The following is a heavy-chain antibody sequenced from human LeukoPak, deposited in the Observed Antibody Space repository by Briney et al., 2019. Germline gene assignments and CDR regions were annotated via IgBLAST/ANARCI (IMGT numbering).Heavy chain of an antibody. D-gene: IGHD3-10*01. J-gene: IGHJ2*01. CDR2: INTDGSTT. CDR3: ARVNTGNWYFDL. V-gene: IGHV3-74*01. Sequence: GGSLRLSCAASGFTFSRYWTHWVRQAPGKGLVWVSRINTDGSTTSYADSVRGRFTISRDNAENTVYLQMNSLGAEDTALYFCARVNTGNWYFDLWGRGTLVTVSS. CDR1: GFTFSRYW.